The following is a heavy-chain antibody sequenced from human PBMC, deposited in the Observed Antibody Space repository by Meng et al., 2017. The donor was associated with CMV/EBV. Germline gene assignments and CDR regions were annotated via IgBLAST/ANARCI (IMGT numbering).Heavy chain of an antibody. CDR3: AKEYYYGSGSDAIYYYGMDV. V-gene: IGHV3-30*02. Sequence: GESLKISCAASGFTFSSYGMHWVRQAPGKGLEWVAFIRYDGSNKYYADSVKGRFTISRDNSKNTLYLQMNSLRAEDTAVYYCAKEYYYGSGSDAIYYYGMDVWGQGTTVTVS. CDR1: GFTFSSYG. D-gene: IGHD3-10*01. J-gene: IGHJ6*02. CDR2: IRYDGSNK.